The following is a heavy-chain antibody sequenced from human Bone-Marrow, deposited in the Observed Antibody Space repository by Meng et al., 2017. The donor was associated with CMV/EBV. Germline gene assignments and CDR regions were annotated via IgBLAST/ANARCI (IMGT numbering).Heavy chain of an antibody. D-gene: IGHD6-19*01. CDR2: INHSGST. J-gene: IGHJ4*02. CDR3: ATSGWGADYFDY. V-gene: IGHV4-34*01. CDR1: VGSFSGYY. Sequence: SETLSLTCAVYVGSFSGYYWTWIRQPPGKGLEWIGQINHSGSTDYNPSLKSRVTISVDTSKNQFSLKLSSVTAADTAVYYCATSGWGADYFDYWGQGTLVTVSS.